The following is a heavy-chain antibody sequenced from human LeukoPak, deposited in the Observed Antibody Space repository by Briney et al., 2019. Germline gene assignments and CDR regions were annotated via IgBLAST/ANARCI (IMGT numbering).Heavy chain of an antibody. CDR2: INPSGGST. V-gene: IGHV1-46*01. Sequence: ASVKVSCKASGYTFTSYYMHWVRQAPGQGLEWMGIINPSGGSTSYAQKFQGRVTMTRDMSTSTVYMELSSLRSEDTAVYYCATDGSGSTPSDYWAQGTLVTVSS. CDR3: ATDGSGSTPSDY. CDR1: GYTFTSYY. J-gene: IGHJ4*02. D-gene: IGHD3-10*01.